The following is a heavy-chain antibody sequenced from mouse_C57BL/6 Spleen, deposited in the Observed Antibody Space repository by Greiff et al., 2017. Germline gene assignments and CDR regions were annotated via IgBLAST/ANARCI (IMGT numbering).Heavy chain of an antibody. CDR1: GYTFTSYW. CDR3: ARSFTMVTTRYAMDY. CDR2: IYPGSGST. V-gene: IGHV1-55*01. J-gene: IGHJ4*01. Sequence: QVQLQQPGAELVKPGASVKMSCKASGYTFTSYWITWVKQRPGQGLEWIGDIYPGSGSTNYNEKFKSKATLTVDTSSSTAYMQLSSLTSEDSAVYYCARSFTMVTTRYAMDYWGQGTSVTVSS. D-gene: IGHD2-2*01.